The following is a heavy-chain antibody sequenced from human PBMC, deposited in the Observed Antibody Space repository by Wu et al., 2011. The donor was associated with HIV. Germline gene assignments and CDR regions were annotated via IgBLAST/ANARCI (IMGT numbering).Heavy chain of an antibody. CDR3: ARDHEGGSFGY. CDR1: GGIFNSYT. V-gene: IGHV1-69*08. Sequence: QVQLVQSGAEVKKPGPSVKVSCKASGGIFNSYTINWVRQAPGQGLEWMGRIIPIFGAANYTQKLQGRVTITADTSASTVYMELSSLRSEDTAVYYCARDHEGGSFGYWGQGTRVTVSS. J-gene: IGHJ4*02. CDR2: IIPIFGAA. D-gene: IGHD1-26*01.